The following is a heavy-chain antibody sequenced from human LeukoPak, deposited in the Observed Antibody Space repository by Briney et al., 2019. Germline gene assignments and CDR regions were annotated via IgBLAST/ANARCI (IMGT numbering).Heavy chain of an antibody. CDR2: IKQDGSET. V-gene: IGHV3-7*01. D-gene: IGHD2-2*01. CDR3: AREGCSSTSCDAFDI. CDR1: GFTFSSYW. Sequence: GGSLRLSCAASGFTFSSYWMTWVRQAPGKGLEWVANIKQDGSETYFVDSVKGRFTISRDNAKNSLYLQMNSLRAEDTAVYYCAREGCSSTSCDAFDIWGQGTMVTVSS. J-gene: IGHJ3*02.